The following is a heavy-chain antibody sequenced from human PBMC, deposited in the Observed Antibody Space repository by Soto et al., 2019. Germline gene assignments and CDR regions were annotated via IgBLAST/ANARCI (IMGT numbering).Heavy chain of an antibody. CDR2: IFPRDSDT. Sequence: GESLKISCQASGYTFTNYWIAWVRHMPGRGLEWMGLIFPRDSDTRYNSSFEGQVTISSDRSIATDYLQWTSLEASATAIYFCARLGSLLQPIDYWGQGTTVTVYS. D-gene: IGHD4-4*01. J-gene: IGHJ4*02. CDR3: ARLGSLLQPIDY. CDR1: GYTFTNYW. V-gene: IGHV5-51*01.